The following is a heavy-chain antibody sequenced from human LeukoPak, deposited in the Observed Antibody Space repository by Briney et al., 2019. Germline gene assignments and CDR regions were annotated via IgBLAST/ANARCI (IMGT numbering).Heavy chain of an antibody. D-gene: IGHD1-1*01. CDR1: GGSFSGYY. CDR3: ASPYSPLE. CDR2: ISHSGIT. Sequence: SETLSLTCAVYGGSFSGYYWSWIRQPPGKGLEWIGEISHSGITNYNPSLKSRVTMSVDTSKNQFSLKLSSVTAADTAVYYCASPYSPLEWGQGTLVTVSS. J-gene: IGHJ4*02. V-gene: IGHV4-34*01.